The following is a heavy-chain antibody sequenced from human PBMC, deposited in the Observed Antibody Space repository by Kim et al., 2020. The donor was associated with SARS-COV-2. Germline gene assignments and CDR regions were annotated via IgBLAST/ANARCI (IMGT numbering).Heavy chain of an antibody. CDR2: IYYSGST. CDR3: ARGGPRSITMIVVVITPHSFDY. V-gene: IGHV4-39*01. D-gene: IGHD3-22*01. J-gene: IGHJ4*02. Sequence: SETLSLTCTVSGGSISSSSYYWVWIRQPPGKGLEWIGSIYYSGSTYYNPSLKSRVTISVDTSKNQFSLKLSSVTAADTAVYYCARGGPRSITMIVVVITPHSFDYWGQGTLVTVSS. CDR1: GGSISSSSYY.